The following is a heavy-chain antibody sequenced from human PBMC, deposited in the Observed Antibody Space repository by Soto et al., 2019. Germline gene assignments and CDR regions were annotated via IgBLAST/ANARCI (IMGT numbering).Heavy chain of an antibody. Sequence: SETLSLTCTVSGGSISSYYWSWIRQPPGKGLEWIGYIYYSGITNYNPSLKSRVTISVDTSKNQFSLKLSSVTAADTAVYYCARYKSNYYYGMDFWGQGTTVTVSS. D-gene: IGHD1-20*01. V-gene: IGHV4-59*01. J-gene: IGHJ6*02. CDR2: IYYSGIT. CDR1: GGSISSYY. CDR3: ARYKSNYYYGMDF.